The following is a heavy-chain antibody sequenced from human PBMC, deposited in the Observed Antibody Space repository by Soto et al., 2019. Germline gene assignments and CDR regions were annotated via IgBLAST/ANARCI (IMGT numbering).Heavy chain of an antibody. J-gene: IGHJ4*02. CDR2: IAYDGSNK. Sequence: QVQVVESGGGVVQPGRSLRLSCAASGFTFSSYGMHWVRQAPGKGLEWVAVIAYDGSNKYYADSVKGRFTISRDNSKNMRYLQMNSLRAEDTAVYYCAKDRSSSWTFDYWGQGTLVTVSS. CDR3: AKDRSSSWTFDY. D-gene: IGHD6-13*01. CDR1: GFTFSSYG. V-gene: IGHV3-30*18.